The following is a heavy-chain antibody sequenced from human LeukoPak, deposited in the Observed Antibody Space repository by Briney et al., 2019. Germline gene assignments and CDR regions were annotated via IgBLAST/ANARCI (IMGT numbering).Heavy chain of an antibody. J-gene: IGHJ6*02. CDR3: ARGARSGWYHEGPSYYYGMDV. V-gene: IGHV4-61*08. CDR2: IYYSGST. Sequence: SETLSLTCTVSGGSISSGDYYWSWIRQPPGKGLEWIGYIYYSGSTNYNPSLKSRVTISVDTSKNQFSLKLSSVTAADTAVYYCARGARSGWYHEGPSYYYGMDVWGQGTTVTVSS. CDR1: GGSISSGDYY. D-gene: IGHD6-19*01.